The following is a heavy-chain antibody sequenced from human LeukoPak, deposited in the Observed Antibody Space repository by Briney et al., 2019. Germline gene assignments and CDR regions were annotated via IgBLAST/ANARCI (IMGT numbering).Heavy chain of an antibody. CDR1: GFTFSSYA. CDR2: TSYDGSNK. CDR3: AKTDTIRGGYYFDY. V-gene: IGHV3-30-3*02. J-gene: IGHJ4*02. Sequence: PGGSLRLSCAASGFTFSSYAMHWVRQAPGKGLEWVAFTSYDGSNKYYADSVKGRFTISRDNSKNTLYLQMNSLRAEDTAVYYCAKTDTIRGGYYFDYWGQGTLVTVSS. D-gene: IGHD3-10*01.